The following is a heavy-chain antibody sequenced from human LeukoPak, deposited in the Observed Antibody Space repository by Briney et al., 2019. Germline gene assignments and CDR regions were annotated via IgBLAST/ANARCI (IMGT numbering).Heavy chain of an antibody. D-gene: IGHD3-9*01. CDR1: GFTFSSYA. CDR3: AREVFSLGRASDY. CDR2: ISYDGSNK. V-gene: IGHV3-30*01. Sequence: GGSLRLSCAASGFTFSSYAMHWVRQAPGKGLEWVAVISYDGSNKYYADSVKGRFTISRDNSKNTLYLQMNSLRAEDTAVYYCAREVFSLGRASDYWGQGTLVTVSS. J-gene: IGHJ4*02.